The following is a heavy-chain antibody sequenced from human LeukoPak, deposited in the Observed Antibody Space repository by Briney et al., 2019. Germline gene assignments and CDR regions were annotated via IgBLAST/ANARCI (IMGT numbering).Heavy chain of an antibody. V-gene: IGHV3-30*18. D-gene: IGHD6-19*01. CDR3: AKDAPYSSGWYGTGGADY. CDR2: ISYDGSNK. J-gene: IGHJ4*02. Sequence: PGGSLRLSCAASGFTFSSYGMHWVRQAPGKGLEWVAVISYDGSNKYYADSVKGRFTISRDNSKNTLYLQMNSLRAEDTAVYYCAKDAPYSSGWYGTGGADYWGQGTLVTVSS. CDR1: GFTFSSYG.